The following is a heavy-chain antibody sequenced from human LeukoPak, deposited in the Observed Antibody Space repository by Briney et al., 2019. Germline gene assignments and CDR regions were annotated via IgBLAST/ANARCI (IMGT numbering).Heavy chain of an antibody. CDR2: INHSGSA. Sequence: PSETLSLTCAVSGGSFSGYYWTWIRQPPGKGLGWIGEINHSGSANYNPSLKSRVTISLDTSKNQFSLKLSSVTAADTAVYYCAVGNTGIVGATTAFDIWGQGTMVTVSS. D-gene: IGHD1-26*01. J-gene: IGHJ3*02. V-gene: IGHV4-34*01. CDR3: AVGNTGIVGATTAFDI. CDR1: GGSFSGYY.